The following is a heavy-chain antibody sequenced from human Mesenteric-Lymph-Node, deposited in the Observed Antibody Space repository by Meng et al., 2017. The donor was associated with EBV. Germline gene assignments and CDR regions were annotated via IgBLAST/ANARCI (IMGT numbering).Heavy chain of an antibody. CDR3: AHRTSNCFDP. Sequence: QITLKESGPTPVNPNQTLTLTCTFSGFSLSTSGVGVGWIRQPPGKALEWLALIYWDDDKRYSPSLKTRLTITKDTSENQVVLTMTNMDPVDAATYYCAHRTSNCFDPWGQGTLVTVSS. V-gene: IGHV2-5*02. CDR2: IYWDDDK. J-gene: IGHJ5*02. CDR1: GFSLSTSGVG.